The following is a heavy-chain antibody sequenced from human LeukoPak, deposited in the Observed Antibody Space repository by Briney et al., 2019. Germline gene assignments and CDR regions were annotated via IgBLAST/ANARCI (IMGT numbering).Heavy chain of an antibody. Sequence: SETLSLTCTVSGGSISSYYWSWIRQPPGKGLEWIGYIYYSGSTNYNPSLKSRVTISVDTSKNQFSLKLSSVTAADTAVYYRARFRRAQFDAFDIWGQGTMVTVSS. J-gene: IGHJ3*02. V-gene: IGHV4-59*08. CDR1: GGSISSYY. CDR3: ARFRRAQFDAFDI. CDR2: IYYSGST.